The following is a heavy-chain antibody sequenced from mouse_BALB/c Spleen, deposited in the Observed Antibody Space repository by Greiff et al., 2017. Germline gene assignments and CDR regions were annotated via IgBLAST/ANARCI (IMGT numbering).Heavy chain of an antibody. CDR2: IWTGGGT. J-gene: IGHJ1*01. D-gene: IGHD1-1*01. CDR1: GFSLTSYD. CDR3: VRDNYGSYYWYFDV. V-gene: IGHV2-9-2*01. Sequence: QVQLKESGPGLVAPSQSLSITCTVSGFSLTSYDISWIRQPPGKGLEWLGVIWTGGGTNYNSAFMSRLSISKDNSKSQVFLKMNSLQTDDTAIYYCVRDNYGSYYWYFDVWGAGTTVTVSS.